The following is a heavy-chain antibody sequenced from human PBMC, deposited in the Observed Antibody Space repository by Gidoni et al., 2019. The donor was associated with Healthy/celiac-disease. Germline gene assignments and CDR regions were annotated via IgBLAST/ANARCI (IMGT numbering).Heavy chain of an antibody. CDR3: ARSDIVVVPAAQTSIAAFDI. CDR2: IIPIFGTA. J-gene: IGHJ3*02. D-gene: IGHD2-2*01. V-gene: IGHV1-69*01. CDR1: GGTFSSYA. Sequence: QVQLVQSGAEVKKPGSSVKVSCKASGGTFSSYAISWVRQAPGQGLEWMGGIIPIFGTANYAQKFQGRVTITADESTSTAYMELSSLRSEDTAVYYCARSDIVVVPAAQTSIAAFDIWGQGTMVTVSS.